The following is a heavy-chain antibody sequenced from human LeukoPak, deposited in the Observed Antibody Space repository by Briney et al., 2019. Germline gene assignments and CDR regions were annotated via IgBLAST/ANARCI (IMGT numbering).Heavy chain of an antibody. J-gene: IGHJ4*02. CDR3: AKASNRRITMIVVVIPYYFDY. V-gene: IGHV3-23*01. CDR1: GFTFSSYA. CDR2: ISGSGGST. D-gene: IGHD3-22*01. Sequence: GGSLRLSCAASGFTFSSYAMSWVRQAPGKGLEWVSAISGSGGSTYYADSVKGRFTISRDNSKNTLYLQMNSLRAEDTAVYYCAKASNRRITMIVVVIPYYFDYWGQGTLVTVSS.